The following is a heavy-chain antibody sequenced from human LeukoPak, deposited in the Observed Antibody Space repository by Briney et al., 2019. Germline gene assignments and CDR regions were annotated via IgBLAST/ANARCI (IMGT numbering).Heavy chain of an antibody. CDR3: ARESTRGAPYYFDY. V-gene: IGHV1-69*05. CDR2: IIPIFGTA. Sequence: GASVKVSCKASGYTFSSYAISWVRQAPGQGLEWMGRIIPIFGTANYAQKFQGRVTITTDESTSTAYMELCSLRSEDTAVYYCARESTRGAPYYFDYWGQGTLVTVSS. CDR1: GYTFSSYA. D-gene: IGHD3-16*01. J-gene: IGHJ4*02.